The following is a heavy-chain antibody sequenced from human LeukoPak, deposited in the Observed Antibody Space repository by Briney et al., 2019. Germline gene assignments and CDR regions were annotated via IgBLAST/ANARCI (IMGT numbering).Heavy chain of an antibody. CDR1: GFTFSSYA. CDR2: ISGSGGST. V-gene: IGHV3-23*01. J-gene: IGHJ4*02. CDR3: ASRRPGYYYASSGSSAPDFDY. D-gene: IGHD3-22*01. Sequence: GGSLRLSCAASGFTFSSYAMSWVRQAPGKGLEWVSAISGSGGSTYYADSVKGRFTISSDNSKNTLYLQMNSLRAEETAVYYCASRRPGYYYASSGSSAPDFDYWGQGTLVTVSS.